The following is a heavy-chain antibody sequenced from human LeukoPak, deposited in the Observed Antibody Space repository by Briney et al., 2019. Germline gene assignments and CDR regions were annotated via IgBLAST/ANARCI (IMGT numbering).Heavy chain of an antibody. Sequence: SETLSLTCTVSGGSIRSSYYYWGWIRQPPGKGLEWIGSIYDSGSTYYNPSLKSRVTISVDTSKNQFSLKLNSVTAADTALYYCVRQFASWGQGTLVTVSS. CDR1: GGSIRSSYYY. CDR3: VRQFAS. J-gene: IGHJ4*02. CDR2: IYDSGST. V-gene: IGHV4-39*01.